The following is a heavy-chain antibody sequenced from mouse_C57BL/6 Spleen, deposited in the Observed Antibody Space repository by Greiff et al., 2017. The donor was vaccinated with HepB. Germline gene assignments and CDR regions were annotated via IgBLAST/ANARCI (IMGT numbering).Heavy chain of an antibody. V-gene: IGHV2-6-1*01. CDR1: GFSLTSYG. CDR2: IWSDGST. J-gene: IGHJ4*01. D-gene: IGHD3-2*02. Sequence: VMLVESGPGLVAPSQSLSITCTVSGFSLTSYGVHWVRQPPGKGLEWLVVIWSDGSTTYNSALKSRLSISKDNSKSQVFLKMNSLQTDDTAMYYCARHDSSGSYAMDYWGQGTSVTVSS. CDR3: ARHDSSGSYAMDY.